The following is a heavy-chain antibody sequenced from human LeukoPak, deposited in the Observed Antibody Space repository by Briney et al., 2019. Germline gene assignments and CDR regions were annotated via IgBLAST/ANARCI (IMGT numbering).Heavy chain of an antibody. V-gene: IGHV3-23*01. CDR3: TKDDGYYDSSGSFLFDS. CDR1: GYTFWNYA. CDR2: ISASGAST. D-gene: IGHD3-22*01. J-gene: IGHJ4*02. Sequence: GGSLRLSCAASGYTFWNYAMSWVRQAPGKGLKWVSTISASGASTGYADSVKGRFTISRDNSKNTLYLQMNSLRAEDTAVYYCTKDDGYYDSSGSFLFDSWGQGTLVTVSS.